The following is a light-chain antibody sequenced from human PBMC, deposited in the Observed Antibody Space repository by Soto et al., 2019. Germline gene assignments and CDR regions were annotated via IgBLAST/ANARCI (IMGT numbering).Light chain of an antibody. CDR2: AES. V-gene: IGKV1-39*01. CDR1: QSSSSY. CDR3: QQSYSTPPS. Sequence: DIQMTQSPSSLSASVGDRVTITCRASQSSSSYLNWYQQKPGKAPKLLIYAESSLQSGVPSRFSGSGSGTDFTLTISSLQPEDFATYYCQQSYSTPPSFGQGTKLEIK. J-gene: IGKJ2*01.